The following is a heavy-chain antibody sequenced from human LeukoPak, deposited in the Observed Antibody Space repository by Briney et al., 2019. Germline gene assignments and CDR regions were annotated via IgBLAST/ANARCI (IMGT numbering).Heavy chain of an antibody. CDR1: GFTVSSNY. CDR2: IYSGGST. J-gene: IGHJ6*02. Sequence: GGSLRLSCAASGFTVSSNYMSWVRQAPGKGLEWVSVIYSGGSTYYADSVKGRFTISRDNPKNTLYLQMNSLRAEDTAVYYCARGDYGDYPYGMDVWGQGTTVTVSS. CDR3: ARGDYGDYPYGMDV. V-gene: IGHV3-66*02. D-gene: IGHD4-17*01.